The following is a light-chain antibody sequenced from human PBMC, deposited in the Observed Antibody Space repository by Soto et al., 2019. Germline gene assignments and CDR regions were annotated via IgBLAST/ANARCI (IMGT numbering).Light chain of an antibody. J-gene: IGKJ3*01. Sequence: EIVLTQSPGTLSLSSGERATLSCRASQSVSSSYLAWYQQKPGQAPRLLIYGASSRATGIPDRFSGSGSGTDFTLTISRPEPEDFALYYCQQYSSSLFTFGPGTKVDIK. CDR2: GAS. CDR3: QQYSSSLFT. V-gene: IGKV3-20*01. CDR1: QSVSSSY.